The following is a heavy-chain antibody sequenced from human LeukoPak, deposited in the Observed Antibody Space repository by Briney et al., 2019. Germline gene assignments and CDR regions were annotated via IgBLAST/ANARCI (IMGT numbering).Heavy chain of an antibody. CDR2: IYYSGST. D-gene: IGHD3-22*01. CDR1: GGSLSSYY. V-gene: IGHV4-59*01. Sequence: PSETLSLTCTVSGGSLSSYYWSWIRQPPGKGLEWIGYIYYSGSTNYNPSLKSRVTISVDTSKNQFSLKLSSVTAADAAVYYCARLYSSGYSTFDYWGQGTLVTVSS. J-gene: IGHJ4*02. CDR3: ARLYSSGYSTFDY.